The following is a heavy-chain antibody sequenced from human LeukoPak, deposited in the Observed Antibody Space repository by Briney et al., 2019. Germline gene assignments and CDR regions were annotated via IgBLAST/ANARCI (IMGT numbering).Heavy chain of an antibody. V-gene: IGHV3-23*01. J-gene: IGHJ4*02. CDR2: ISASGASL. CDR1: GFGFGTSA. CDR3: AKDLASTAPRAFDY. D-gene: IGHD5-12*01. Sequence: RTGGSLRLSCAASGFGFGTSAMSWVRQAPGKGLEWVSHISASGASLYYADSVKGRFTISRDNSKKTLYLQMNSLRAEDTALYYCAKDLASTAPRAFDYWGQGTLVTVS.